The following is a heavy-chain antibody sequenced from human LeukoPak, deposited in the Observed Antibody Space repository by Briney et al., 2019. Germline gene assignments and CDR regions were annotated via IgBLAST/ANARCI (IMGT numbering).Heavy chain of an antibody. V-gene: IGHV3-74*01. D-gene: IGHD5-12*01. CDR3: ARGSGYSGYEDLDY. CDR2: INSDGSST. CDR1: GFTFSRYW. Sequence: GGSLRLSCAASGFTFSRYWMHWVRQAPGKGLVWVSRINSDGSSTSYADSVKGRFTISRDNAKNTLYLQMNSLRAEDTAVYYCARGSGYSGYEDLDYWGQGTLVTVSS. J-gene: IGHJ4*02.